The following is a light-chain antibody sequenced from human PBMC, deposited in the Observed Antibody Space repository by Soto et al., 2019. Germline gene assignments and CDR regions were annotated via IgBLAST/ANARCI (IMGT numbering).Light chain of an antibody. Sequence: DIVMTQSPDSLAVSLGERDTINCKSSQSVLYSSNNKNYLAWYQQKPGQPPKLLIYWASTRESGVPDRFSGSRSGTDFTLTISSLQAEDVAVYYCQQYYSTKTFGQGTKVEIK. CDR1: QSVLYSSNNKNY. CDR2: WAS. CDR3: QQYYSTKT. V-gene: IGKV4-1*01. J-gene: IGKJ1*01.